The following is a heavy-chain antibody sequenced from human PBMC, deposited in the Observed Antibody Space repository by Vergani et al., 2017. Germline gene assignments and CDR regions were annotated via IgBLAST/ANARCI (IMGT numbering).Heavy chain of an antibody. CDR2: LSASDRRT. V-gene: IGHV3-23*01. Sequence: EVQLLESGGDLVQPGGSLRLSCAASGFTFIMHAMSWVRQTPGKGLEWVSTLSASDRRTHYADSVKGRFTISRDNSKNTLYLQMNSLRAEDTAVYYCAKDPSSPTVTSDYYYYYGMDVWGQGTTVTVSS. D-gene: IGHD4-11*01. CDR1: GFTFIMHA. J-gene: IGHJ6*02. CDR3: AKDPSSPTVTSDYYYYYGMDV.